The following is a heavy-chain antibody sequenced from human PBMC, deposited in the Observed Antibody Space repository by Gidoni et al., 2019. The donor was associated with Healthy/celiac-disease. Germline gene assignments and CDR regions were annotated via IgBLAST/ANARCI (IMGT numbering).Heavy chain of an antibody. Sequence: QVQLVQSGAEEKKPGASVKVSCQASGYTFTSYGISWVRQAPGQGIEWMGWSSAYNGNTNYAQELQGRVTMTTDTSTSTAYMELRSLRSDDPAVYYCARSAYDYGWGSYRYPDYWGQGTLVTVSS. V-gene: IGHV1-18*01. CDR2: SSAYNGNT. J-gene: IGHJ4*02. CDR1: GYTFTSYG. CDR3: ARSAYDYGWGSYRYPDY. D-gene: IGHD3-16*02.